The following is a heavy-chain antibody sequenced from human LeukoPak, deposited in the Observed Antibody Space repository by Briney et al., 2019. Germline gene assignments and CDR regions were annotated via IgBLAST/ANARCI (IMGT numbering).Heavy chain of an antibody. CDR2: INPNSGGT. CDR1: GYTFTGYY. J-gene: IGHJ4*02. V-gene: IGHV1-2*02. Sequence: GASVKVSCKASGYTFTGYYIHWVRQAPGQGLEWMGWINPNSGGTNYAEKFQGRVTMTRDTSISTAYMELRSLRSDDTAVYYCARGSSGYYNDHWGQGTLATVSS. CDR3: ARGSSGYYNDH. D-gene: IGHD3-22*01.